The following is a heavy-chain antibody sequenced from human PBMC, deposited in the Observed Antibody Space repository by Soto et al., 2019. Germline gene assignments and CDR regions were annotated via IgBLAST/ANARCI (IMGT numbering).Heavy chain of an antibody. D-gene: IGHD3-10*01. V-gene: IGHV1-69*13. J-gene: IGHJ6*02. Sequence: SVKVSCKASGYSFGVYTIYWVRQAPGQGLEWMGGIIPIFGTANYAQKFQGRVTITADESTSTAYMELSSLRSEDTAVYYCATGTITMVRGVIMDVWGQGTTVTVSS. CDR3: ATGTITMVRGVIMDV. CDR1: GYSFGVYT. CDR2: IIPIFGTA.